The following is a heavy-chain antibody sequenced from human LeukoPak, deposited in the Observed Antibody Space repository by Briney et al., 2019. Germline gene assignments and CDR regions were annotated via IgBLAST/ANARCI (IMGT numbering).Heavy chain of an antibody. CDR3: ARMVDYYGSGSYYIDY. J-gene: IGHJ4*02. CDR1: SGSISTTNW. V-gene: IGHV4-4*02. D-gene: IGHD3-10*01. Sequence: PSETLSLTCAVSSGSISTTNWWSWVRQPPGKGLEWIGEIYHSGNTDYNPSLKSRVTISVDKSKNQFSLKLSSVTAADTAVYYCARMVDYYGSGSYYIDYWGQGTLSPSPQ. CDR2: IYHSGNT.